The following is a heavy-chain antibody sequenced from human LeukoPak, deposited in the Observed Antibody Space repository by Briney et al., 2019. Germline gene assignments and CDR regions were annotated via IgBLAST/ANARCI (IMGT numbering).Heavy chain of an antibody. D-gene: IGHD6-6*01. Sequence: SSETLSLTGAVYGGSFSGYYWSWIRQPPGKGLEWIGEINHSGSTNYNPSLKSRVTISVDTSKNQFSLKLSSVTAADTAVYYCARVVEIAARPGWFDPWGQGTLVTVSS. CDR1: GGSFSGYY. V-gene: IGHV4-34*01. J-gene: IGHJ5*02. CDR3: ARVVEIAARPGWFDP. CDR2: INHSGST.